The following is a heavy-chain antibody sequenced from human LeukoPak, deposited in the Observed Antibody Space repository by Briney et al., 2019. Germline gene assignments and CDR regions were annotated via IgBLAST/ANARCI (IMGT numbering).Heavy chain of an antibody. D-gene: IGHD3-3*01. V-gene: IGHV3-21*01. Sequence: GGSLRLSCAASGFTFSSYGMHWARQAPGKGLEWVSFISSSSIYIYYADSVKGRFTISRDNAKKSLYLQMNSLRAEDTAVYYCASGDYDFWSGYNAFDYWGQGSLVTVSS. CDR3: ASGDYDFWSGYNAFDY. J-gene: IGHJ4*02. CDR1: GFTFSSYG. CDR2: ISSSSIYI.